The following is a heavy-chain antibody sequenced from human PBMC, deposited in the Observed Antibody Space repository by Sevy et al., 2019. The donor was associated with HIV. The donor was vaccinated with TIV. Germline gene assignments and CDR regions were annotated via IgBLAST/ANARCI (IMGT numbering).Heavy chain of an antibody. Sequence: ASVKVSCKASGYTFTSYGISWVRQAPGQGLEWMGWISAYNGNTNYAQKLQGRVTMTTDTSNSTAYMELRSLRSDDTAVYYCARDLEQHRRYYYYGMDVWGQGTTVTVSS. CDR2: ISAYNGNT. CDR1: GYTFTSYG. CDR3: ARDLEQHRRYYYYGMDV. J-gene: IGHJ6*02. V-gene: IGHV1-18*01. D-gene: IGHD1-1*01.